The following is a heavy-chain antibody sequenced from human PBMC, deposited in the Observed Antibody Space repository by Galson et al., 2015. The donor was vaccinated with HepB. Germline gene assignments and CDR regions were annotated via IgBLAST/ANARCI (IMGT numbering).Heavy chain of an antibody. CDR2: IYPGDSDT. Sequence: QSGAEVKKPGESLKISCKGSGYSFTSYWIGWVRQMPGKGLEWMGIIYPGDSDTRYSPSFQGQVTISADKSISTAYLQWSSLKASDTAMYYCARGPLLEWSRYDAFDIWGQGTMVTVSS. D-gene: IGHD3-3*01. J-gene: IGHJ3*02. CDR3: ARGPLLEWSRYDAFDI. CDR1: GYSFTSYW. V-gene: IGHV5-51*01.